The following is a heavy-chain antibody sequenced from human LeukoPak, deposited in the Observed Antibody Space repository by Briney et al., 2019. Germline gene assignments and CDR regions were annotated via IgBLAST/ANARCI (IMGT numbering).Heavy chain of an antibody. Sequence: ASVKVSCKASGYTFTGYYMHWVRQAPGQGLEWMGWINPNSGVTNYAQKFQGRVTMTRDTSISTAYMELSRLRSDDTAVYYCASGNRYVVLTRWGQGTLVTVSS. V-gene: IGHV1-2*02. CDR3: ASGNRYVVLTR. CDR2: INPNSGVT. J-gene: IGHJ4*02. D-gene: IGHD3-9*01. CDR1: GYTFTGYY.